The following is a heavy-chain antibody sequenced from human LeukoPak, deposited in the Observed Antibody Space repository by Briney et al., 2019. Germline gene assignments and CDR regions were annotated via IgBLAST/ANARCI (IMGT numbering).Heavy chain of an antibody. CDR3: AKGGDGSGSYSRTDFDY. Sequence: GGSLRLSCAASGFTFSSYWMHWVRQAPGKGLVWVSRINSDGSSTSYADSVKGRFTISRDNSKNTLYLQMNSLRAEDTAVYYCAKGGDGSGSYSRTDFDYWGQGTLVTVSS. V-gene: IGHV3-74*01. CDR1: GFTFSSYW. J-gene: IGHJ4*02. D-gene: IGHD3-10*01. CDR2: INSDGSST.